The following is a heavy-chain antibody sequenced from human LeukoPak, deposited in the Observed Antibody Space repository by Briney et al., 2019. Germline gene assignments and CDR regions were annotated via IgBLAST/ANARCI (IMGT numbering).Heavy chain of an antibody. CDR1: GYTFTSYG. CDR2: ISTYNGDT. V-gene: IGHV1-18*01. CDR3: ARGSSYGFSMGY. J-gene: IGHJ4*02. Sequence: ASVKVSCKASGYTFTSYGINWVRQAPGQGLEWMGWISTYNGDTNYAQKLQGRVTMTTDTSTSTAYMELRSLRSDDTAVYYCARGSSYGFSMGYWGQGTLVTVSS. D-gene: IGHD3-16*01.